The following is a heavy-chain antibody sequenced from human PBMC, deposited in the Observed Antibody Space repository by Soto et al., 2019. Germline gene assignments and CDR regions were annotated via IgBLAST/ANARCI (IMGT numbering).Heavy chain of an antibody. CDR2: IIPIFGTA. J-gene: IGHJ4*02. V-gene: IGHV1-69*13. CDR1: GGTFRSYA. Sequence: ASVKVSCKASGGTFRSYAISWVRQAPGQGLEWMGGIIPIFGTANYAQKFQGRVTITADESTSTAYMELSSLRSEDTAVYYCARDGIAVAGFDYWGQGTLVTVSS. CDR3: ARDGIAVAGFDY. D-gene: IGHD6-19*01.